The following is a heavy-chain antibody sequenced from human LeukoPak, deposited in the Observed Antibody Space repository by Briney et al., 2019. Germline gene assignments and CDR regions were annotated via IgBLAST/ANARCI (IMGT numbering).Heavy chain of an antibody. CDR1: GYTFTSYG. J-gene: IGHJ4*02. V-gene: IGHV1-18*01. CDR2: ISAYNGNT. CDR3: ARGGYYDSSGYYNY. D-gene: IGHD3-22*01. Sequence: GASVKVSCKASGYTFTSYGISWVRQAPGQGLEWMGWISAYNGNTNYAQKLQVRVTMTTDTSTSTAYMELRSLRSDDTAVYYCARGGYYDSSGYYNYWGQGTLVTVSS.